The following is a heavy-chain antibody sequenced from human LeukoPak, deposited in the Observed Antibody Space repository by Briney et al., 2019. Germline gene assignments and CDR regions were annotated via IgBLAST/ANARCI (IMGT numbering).Heavy chain of an antibody. CDR3: ARDYMYSSSWYPIDY. V-gene: IGHV1-18*01. Sequence: ASVKVSCKASGYTFTSYGISWVRQAPGQGLEWMGWISAYNGNTNYAQKLQGRVTMTTDTSTSTAYMELRSLRSDDTAVYYCARDYMYSSSWYPIDYWGQGTLVIVSS. CDR1: GYTFTSYG. CDR2: ISAYNGNT. D-gene: IGHD6-13*01. J-gene: IGHJ4*02.